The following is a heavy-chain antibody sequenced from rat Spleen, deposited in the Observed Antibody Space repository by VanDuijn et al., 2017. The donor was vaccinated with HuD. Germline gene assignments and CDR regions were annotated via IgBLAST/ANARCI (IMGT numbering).Heavy chain of an antibody. J-gene: IGHJ2*01. V-gene: IGHV5-7*01. Sequence: EVQLVESGGGLVQPGRSMKLSCAASGFTFSNYHMAWVRQAPTKGLEWVASISYDGSSTYYRDSVKGRFTISRDNAKSTLYLQMDSLQTEDTATYYCARANRDSYAHFDYWGQGVMVTVSS. D-gene: IGHD1-12*01. CDR2: ISYDGSST. CDR3: ARANRDSYAHFDY. CDR1: GFTFSNYH.